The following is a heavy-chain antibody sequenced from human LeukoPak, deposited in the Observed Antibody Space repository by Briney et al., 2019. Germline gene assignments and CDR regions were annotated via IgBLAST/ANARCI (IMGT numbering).Heavy chain of an antibody. D-gene: IGHD3-10*01. CDR2: ISGSGGST. CDR3: AKDYRGGSGSYDL. V-gene: IGHV3-23*01. CDR1: GFTFSSYA. J-gene: IGHJ5*02. Sequence: GGSLRLSCAASGFTFSSYAMSWVRHAPGKGREWGSAISGSGGSTYYADSVKGRFTISRDNSKNTLYLQMNSLRAEDTAVYYCAKDYRGGSGSYDLWGQGTLVTVSS.